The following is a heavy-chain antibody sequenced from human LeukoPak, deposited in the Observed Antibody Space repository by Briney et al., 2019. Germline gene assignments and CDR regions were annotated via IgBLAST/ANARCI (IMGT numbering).Heavy chain of an antibody. V-gene: IGHV4-34*01. Sequence: SETLSLTCAVYGGSFSGYYWSWIRQPPGKGLEWIGEINHSGSTNYNPSLKSRVTISVDTSKNQFSLKLSSVTAADTAVYYCARGRFVLYYDSSGYYYWGQGTPVTVSS. CDR3: ARGRFVLYYDSSGYYY. CDR2: INHSGST. CDR1: GGSFSGYY. D-gene: IGHD3-22*01. J-gene: IGHJ4*02.